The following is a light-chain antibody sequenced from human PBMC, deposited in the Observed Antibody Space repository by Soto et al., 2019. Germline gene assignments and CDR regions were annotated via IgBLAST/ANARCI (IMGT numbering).Light chain of an antibody. J-gene: IGLJ2*01. V-gene: IGLV2-8*01. Sequence: HSALTQPPSASGSPGQSVTISCTGTSSDVGGYNYVSWYQQHPGKAPKLMISEVSKRPSGVTDRFSGSKSGNTASLTVSGLPAEDEADYYCSSFAGNNNLVFGGGTKLTVL. CDR2: EVS. CDR3: SSFAGNNNLV. CDR1: SSDVGGYNY.